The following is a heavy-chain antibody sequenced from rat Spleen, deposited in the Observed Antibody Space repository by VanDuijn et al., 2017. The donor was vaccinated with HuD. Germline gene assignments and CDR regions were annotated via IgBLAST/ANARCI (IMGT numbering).Heavy chain of an antibody. J-gene: IGHJ1*01. V-gene: IGHV3-1*01. Sequence: QLQESGPGLVKPSQSLSLTCSVTGFSITTHYWDWVRKFPGNKMEWLGYINYSGSTTYNPSLKSRLSITRDTSKNQFFLQLSSITTEDTATYYCAREGLTLDFWGPGTMVTVSS. CDR3: AREGLTLDF. CDR1: GFSITTHY. D-gene: IGHD1-10*01. CDR2: INYSGST.